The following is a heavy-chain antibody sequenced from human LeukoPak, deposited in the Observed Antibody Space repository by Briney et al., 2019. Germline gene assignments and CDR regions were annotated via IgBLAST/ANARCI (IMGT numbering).Heavy chain of an antibody. CDR3: AKGAYYGSGSYYYYYGMDV. V-gene: IGHV3-23*01. D-gene: IGHD3-10*01. J-gene: IGHJ6*02. CDR1: GFTFSSYA. CDR2: ISGIGGST. Sequence: GGSLRLSCAASGFTFSSYAMSWVRQAPGKGLEWVSAISGIGGSTYYADPLKGRFTITRDNSKNTLYLQMNSLRAEDTAVYYCAKGAYYGSGSYYYYYGMDVWGQGTTVTVSS.